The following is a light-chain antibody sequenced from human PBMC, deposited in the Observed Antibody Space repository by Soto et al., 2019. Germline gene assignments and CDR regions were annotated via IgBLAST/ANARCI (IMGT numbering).Light chain of an antibody. CDR3: SSYRGSSTLT. V-gene: IGLV2-14*01. CDR1: SSDVGAYNY. J-gene: IGLJ2*01. CDR2: EVT. Sequence: QSVLTQPASVSGSPGQSITISCTGTSSDVGAYNYVSWYQQHPGKAPKLLIYEVTNRPSGVSNRFSGSKSGNTASLTISGLQAEDEADYYCSSYRGSSTLTFGGGTKVTVL.